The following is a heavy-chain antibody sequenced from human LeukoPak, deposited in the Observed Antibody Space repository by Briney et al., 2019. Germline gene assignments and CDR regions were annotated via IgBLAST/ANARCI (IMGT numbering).Heavy chain of an antibody. Sequence: GGSLRLSCAASGFTFDDFVMHWVRHAPGKGLEWVSGISRNSGSIGYADSLKGRFTISRDNAKNSLYLQMNSLRAEDTALYYCAKDQNTAMGLFVYWGQGTLVTVSS. CDR2: ISRNSGSI. D-gene: IGHD5-18*01. CDR1: GFTFDDFV. V-gene: IGHV3-9*01. J-gene: IGHJ4*02. CDR3: AKDQNTAMGLFVY.